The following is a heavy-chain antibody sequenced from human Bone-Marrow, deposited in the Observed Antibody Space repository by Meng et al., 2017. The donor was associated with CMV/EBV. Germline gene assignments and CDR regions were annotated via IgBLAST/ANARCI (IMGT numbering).Heavy chain of an antibody. CDR3: ARVFIVVVPAAIWAVLNYYYGMDV. Sequence: GGSLRLSCAASGFTFSDYYMNWVRQAPGKGLEWVSSISSSSTIYYADSVKGRFTISRDNAKNSLYLQMNSLRAEDTAVYYCARVFIVVVPAAIWAVLNYYYGMDVGGQGTTVTVSS. V-gene: IGHV3-69-1*02. J-gene: IGHJ6*02. D-gene: IGHD2-2*01. CDR2: ISSSSTI. CDR1: GFTFSDYY.